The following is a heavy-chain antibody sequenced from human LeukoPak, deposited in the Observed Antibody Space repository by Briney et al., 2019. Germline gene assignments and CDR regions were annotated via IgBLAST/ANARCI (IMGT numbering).Heavy chain of an antibody. CDR2: IYTSGNT. CDR1: GGSFSGYY. J-gene: IGHJ3*02. V-gene: IGHV4-59*10. D-gene: IGHD3-22*01. Sequence: TSETLSLTCAVYGGSFSGYYWSWIRQPAGKGLEWIGRIYTSGNTNYNPSLKSRVTMSVDMSKNQFSLKLSSLTAADTAVYYCARPMTTIYYDNRGGDAFDIWGQGTMVTVSS. CDR3: ARPMTTIYYDNRGGDAFDI.